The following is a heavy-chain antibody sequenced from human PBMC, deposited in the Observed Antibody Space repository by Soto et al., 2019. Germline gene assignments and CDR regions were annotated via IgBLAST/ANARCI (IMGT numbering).Heavy chain of an antibody. CDR3: AREGVTMVRGVRSDY. V-gene: IGHV1-18*01. CDR1: GYTFTSYG. CDR2: ISAYNDNT. Sequence: ASVKVSCKASGYTFTSYGISWVRQAPGQGLEWMGWISAYNDNTNYAQKLQGRVTMTTDTSTSTAYMELRSLRSDDTAVYYCAREGVTMVRGVRSDYWGQGTLVTVSS. D-gene: IGHD3-10*01. J-gene: IGHJ4*02.